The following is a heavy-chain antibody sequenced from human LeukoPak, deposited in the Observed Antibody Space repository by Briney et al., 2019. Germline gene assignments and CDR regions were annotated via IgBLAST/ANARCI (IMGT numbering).Heavy chain of an antibody. V-gene: IGHV3-21*01. CDR2: ISSSSSYI. CDR1: GFTFSSYS. CDR3: ARDPYCSSTSCYPQNYYYYYMDV. Sequence: GGSLRLSCAASGFTFSSYSMNWVRQAPGKGLQWVSSISSSSSYIYYADSVKGRFTTSRDNAKNSLYLQMNSLRAEDTAVYYCARDPYCSSTSCYPQNYYYYYMDVWGKGTTVTVSS. D-gene: IGHD2-2*01. J-gene: IGHJ6*03.